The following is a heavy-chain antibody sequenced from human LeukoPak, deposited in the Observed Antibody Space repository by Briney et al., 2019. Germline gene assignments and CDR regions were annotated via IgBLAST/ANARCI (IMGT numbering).Heavy chain of an antibody. CDR2: INHSGNT. V-gene: IGHV4-4*02. CDR3: ASKYNFGGN. J-gene: IGHJ4*02. Sequence: SETLSLTCAVSGGSISSSNWWSWVRQPPGEGLEWIGEINHSGNTYYNPTLKSRVTISVDTSKNQFSLELNSVTAADTAVYYCASKYNFGGNWGQGTLVTVSS. CDR1: GGSISSSNW. D-gene: IGHD1-1*01.